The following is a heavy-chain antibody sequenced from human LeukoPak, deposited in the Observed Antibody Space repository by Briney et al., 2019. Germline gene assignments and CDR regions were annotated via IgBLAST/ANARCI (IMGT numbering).Heavy chain of an antibody. CDR1: GFTFDDYT. CDR2: ISWDGGST. Sequence: GSLRLSCAASGFTFDDYTLHWVRQAPGKGLEWVSLISWDGGSTYYADSVKGRFTIFRDNSKNSLYLQMNSLRTEDTALYYCAKDMEGGFDYWGQGTLVTVSS. V-gene: IGHV3-43*01. CDR3: AKDMEGGFDY. J-gene: IGHJ4*02. D-gene: IGHD1-1*01.